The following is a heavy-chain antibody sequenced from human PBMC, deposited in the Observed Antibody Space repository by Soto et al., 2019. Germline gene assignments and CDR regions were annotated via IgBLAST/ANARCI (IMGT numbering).Heavy chain of an antibody. CDR3: ARDRKAAGTFYDYYYYYGMDV. CDR2: IWYDGSNK. J-gene: IGHJ6*02. D-gene: IGHD6-13*01. CDR1: GFTFSSYC. V-gene: IGHV3-33*01. Sequence: GGSLRLSCAASGFTFSSYCMHWVRQAPGKGLEWVAVIWYDGSNKYYADSVKGRFTISRDNSKNTLYLQMNSLRAEDTAVYYCARDRKAAGTFYDYYYYYGMDVWGQGTTVTVSS.